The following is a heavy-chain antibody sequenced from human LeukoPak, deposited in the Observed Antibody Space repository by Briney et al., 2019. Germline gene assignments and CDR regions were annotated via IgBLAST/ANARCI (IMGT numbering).Heavy chain of an antibody. CDR3: ARDLSYYGSGSYYYFDY. Sequence: GALRLSCAASGFPFKRYSMNWVRQAPGKGLEWVSSISSTSDYIFYADSVKGRFAISRDNADDSLYLQMNSPRAEDTAVYYCARDLSYYGSGSYYYFDYWGQGTLVTVSS. CDR1: GFPFKRYS. V-gene: IGHV3-21*01. D-gene: IGHD3-10*01. J-gene: IGHJ4*02. CDR2: ISSTSDYI.